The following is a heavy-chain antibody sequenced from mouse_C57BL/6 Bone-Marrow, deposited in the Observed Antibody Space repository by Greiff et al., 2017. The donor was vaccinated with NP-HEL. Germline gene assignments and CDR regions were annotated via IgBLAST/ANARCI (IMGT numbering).Heavy chain of an antibody. J-gene: IGHJ3*01. Sequence: LPPPGAALVQPGASVPMSCTASVYTFTSYWLTCVKPRPGQGLVWIGDIYPGSGSTNYNEKFKSKATLTVDTSSSTAYMQLSSLTSEDSAVYYCARSGWLLFAYWGQGTLVTVSA. V-gene: IGHV1-55*01. CDR1: VYTFTSYW. D-gene: IGHD2-3*01. CDR3: ARSGWLLFAY. CDR2: IYPGSGST.